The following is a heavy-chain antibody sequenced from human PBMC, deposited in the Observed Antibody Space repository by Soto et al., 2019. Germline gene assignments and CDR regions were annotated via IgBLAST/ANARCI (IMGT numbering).Heavy chain of an antibody. Sequence: QVQLQESGPGLVKPSETLSLTCTVSGGSISSYDWSWIRQAPGKKLEWIGYIYSSGTTNYNPSLKSRVTMSRDTSKNQCSLKLSSVTTADTAVYYCAIDHSSGWVNWFDPWGQGTLVTVSS. CDR2: IYSSGTT. D-gene: IGHD3-22*01. J-gene: IGHJ5*02. V-gene: IGHV4-59*01. CDR1: GGSISSYD. CDR3: AIDHSSGWVNWFDP.